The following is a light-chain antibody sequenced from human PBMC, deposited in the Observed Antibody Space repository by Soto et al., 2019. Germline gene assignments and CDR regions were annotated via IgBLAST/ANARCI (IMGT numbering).Light chain of an antibody. V-gene: IGLV1-47*01. CDR2: RNS. CDR3: AGWEDSLNGVG. Sequence: QSALTQPASVSGSPGQSITISCTGTSRDIGFFNYVSWYQQLPGTAPRLLIYRNSQRPSGVPDRFSGSKSGTSASLAISGLRSEDEADYYCAGWEDSLNGVGFGGGTKLTVL. J-gene: IGLJ2*01. CDR1: SRDIGFFNY.